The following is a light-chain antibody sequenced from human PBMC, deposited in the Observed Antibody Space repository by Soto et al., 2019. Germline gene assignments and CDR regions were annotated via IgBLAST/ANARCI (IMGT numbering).Light chain of an antibody. J-gene: IGKJ2*01. CDR1: QSVSSVD. CDR2: GAS. Sequence: EIVLTQSPGTLSLSPGEWATLSCRASQSVSSVDVAWYQQKPGQAPRLLIYGASSRATGIPDRFSGSGSGTDLTLTISRVEPEDFAVYYCQRYGTSPPYIFGQGTELEIK. CDR3: QRYGTSPPYI. V-gene: IGKV3-20*01.